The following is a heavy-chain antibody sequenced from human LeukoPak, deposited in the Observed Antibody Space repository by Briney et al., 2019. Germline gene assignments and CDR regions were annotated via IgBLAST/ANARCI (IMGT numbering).Heavy chain of an antibody. CDR3: GVVPAATRGVD. D-gene: IGHD2-2*01. CDR1: GFSFSSYA. J-gene: IGHJ4*02. CDR2: ISYSSGSA. V-gene: IGHV3-23*01. Sequence: PGGSLRLSCAASGFSFSSYAVSWVRQAPGKGLEGVSGISYSSGSAYYADSVKGRFTISRDNSKNTFYLQMNSLRAEDTALYYCGVVPAATRGVDWGQGTLVTVSS.